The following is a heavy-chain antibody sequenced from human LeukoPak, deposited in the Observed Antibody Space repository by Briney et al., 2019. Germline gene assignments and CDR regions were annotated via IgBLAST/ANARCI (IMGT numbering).Heavy chain of an antibody. CDR2: IYYSGST. CDR3: ARDHLANLASRLFDP. J-gene: IGHJ5*02. D-gene: IGHD3-3*01. V-gene: IGHV4-4*02. CDR1: GDSMSSIDW. Sequence: PSETLSLTCAVSGDSMSSIDWWSWVRQPPRKGLQWIGSIYYSGSTYYNPSLTSRVTISVDTSKNQFSLKLSSVTAADTAVYYCARDHLANLASRLFDPWGQGTLVTVSS.